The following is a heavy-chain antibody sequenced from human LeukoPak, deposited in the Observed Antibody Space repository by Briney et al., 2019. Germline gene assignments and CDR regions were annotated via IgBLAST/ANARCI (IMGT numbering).Heavy chain of an antibody. CDR2: INHSGST. CDR3: ARGPFFFFGSWYWKPPEARTSYYFDY. Sequence: SETLSLTCAVYGGSFSGYYWSWIRQPPGKGLEWIGEINHSGSTNYNPSLKSRVTISVDTSKNQFSLKLSSVTAADTAVYYCARGPFFFFGSWYWKPPEARTSYYFDYWGQGNLVTVSS. J-gene: IGHJ4*02. D-gene: IGHD6-13*01. V-gene: IGHV4-34*01. CDR1: GGSFSGYY.